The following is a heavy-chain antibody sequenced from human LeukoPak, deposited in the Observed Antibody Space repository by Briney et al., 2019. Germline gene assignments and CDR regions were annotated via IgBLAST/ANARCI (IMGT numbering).Heavy chain of an antibody. CDR3: ARQGCGGDCWDAFDI. CDR1: GYSFTSYW. Sequence: GESLKISCKGSGYSFTSYWIGWVRQMPGKGLEWMGIVYPGDSDTRYSPSFQGQVTISADKSISTAYLQWSSLKASDTAMYYCARQGCGGDCWDAFDIWGQGTMVTVSS. D-gene: IGHD2-21*02. V-gene: IGHV5-51*01. CDR2: VYPGDSDT. J-gene: IGHJ3*02.